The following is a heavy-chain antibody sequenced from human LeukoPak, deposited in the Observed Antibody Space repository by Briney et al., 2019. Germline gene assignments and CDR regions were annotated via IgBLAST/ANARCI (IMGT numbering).Heavy chain of an antibody. CDR1: GYTFTSYD. Sequence: ASVKVSCKASGYTFTSYDINWVRQATGQGLEWMGWMNPNSGNTGYAQKFQGRVTMTRNTSISTAYMELSSLRSEDTAVYYCARGLVRFLEWLPHFDYWGQGTLVTVSS. V-gene: IGHV1-8*01. CDR3: ARGLVRFLEWLPHFDY. J-gene: IGHJ4*02. D-gene: IGHD3-3*01. CDR2: MNPNSGNT.